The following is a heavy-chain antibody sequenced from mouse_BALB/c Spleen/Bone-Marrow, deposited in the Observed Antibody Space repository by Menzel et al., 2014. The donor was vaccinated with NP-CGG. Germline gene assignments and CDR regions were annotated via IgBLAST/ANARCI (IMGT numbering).Heavy chain of an antibody. CDR2: IYPGDGDT. V-gene: IGHV1-80*01. CDR1: GYAFSSYW. J-gene: IGHJ2*01. Sequence: VQLQQSGAELVGPGSSVKISCKASGYAFSSYWMNWVKQRPGQGLEWIGQIYPGDGDTNYNGKFKGKATLTADKSSSTAYMQLSSLTSEDSAVYFCARRGYYGGSYYFDYWDQGTTLTVSS. D-gene: IGHD1-1*01. CDR3: ARRGYYGGSYYFDY.